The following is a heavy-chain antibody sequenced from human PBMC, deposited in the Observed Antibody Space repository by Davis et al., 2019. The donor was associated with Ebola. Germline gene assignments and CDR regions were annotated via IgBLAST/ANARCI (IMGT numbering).Heavy chain of an antibody. CDR2: IYPGDTDT. CDR3: ARVVAAGGIDP. CDR1: GYSFTSYW. J-gene: IGHJ5*02. V-gene: IGHV5-51*01. D-gene: IGHD2-15*01. Sequence: GESPKIPCKGPGYSFTSYWTGRVRQIPGKGPEWMGIIYPGDTDTRYSPSFQGQVTIPADKSNSTAYLQWSGLKASDTAMYYCARVVAAGGIDPWGQGTLVTVSS.